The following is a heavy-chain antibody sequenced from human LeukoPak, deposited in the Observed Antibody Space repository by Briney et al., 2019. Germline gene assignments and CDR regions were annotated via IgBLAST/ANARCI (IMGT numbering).Heavy chain of an antibody. CDR3: AGNTAGDGY. CDR2: INSDGSST. V-gene: IGHV3-74*01. D-gene: IGHD6-13*01. Sequence: GGSLRLSCAASGFTFSSYWMHWVRQAPGKGLVWVSRINSDGSSTSHANSVKGRFTISRDNAKNTLYLQMNSLRAEDTAVYYCAGNTAGDGYWGQGTLVTVSS. CDR1: GFTFSSYW. J-gene: IGHJ4*02.